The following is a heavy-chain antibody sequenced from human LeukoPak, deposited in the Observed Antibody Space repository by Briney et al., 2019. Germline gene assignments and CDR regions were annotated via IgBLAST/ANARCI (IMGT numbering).Heavy chain of an antibody. Sequence: PSETLSLTCTVSGGSITSSSYYWGWIRQPPGKGLELIGTIYYSGSTYYNPSLKSRVTISLDTSKNQFSLKLSSVTAADTAVYYCARGVFFDSKGFDYWGQGILVTVSS. D-gene: IGHD3/OR15-3a*01. CDR2: IYYSGST. V-gene: IGHV4-39*07. J-gene: IGHJ4*02. CDR1: GGSITSSSYY. CDR3: ARGVFFDSKGFDY.